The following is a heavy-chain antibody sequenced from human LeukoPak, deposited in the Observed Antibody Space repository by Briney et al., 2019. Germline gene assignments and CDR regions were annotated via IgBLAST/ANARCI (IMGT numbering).Heavy chain of an antibody. V-gene: IGHV4-59*01. CDR3: ARTTTCFDE. J-gene: IGHJ4*02. CDR2: IYYSGST. D-gene: IGHD2/OR15-2a*01. Sequence: PSETLSLTCTVSGGSISSYYWSWIRQPPGKGLEWIGYIYYSGSTNYNPSLKSRATISADTSKNQFSLRLSSVTAADAAVYYCARTTTCFDEWGQGTLVTVSS. CDR1: GGSISSYY.